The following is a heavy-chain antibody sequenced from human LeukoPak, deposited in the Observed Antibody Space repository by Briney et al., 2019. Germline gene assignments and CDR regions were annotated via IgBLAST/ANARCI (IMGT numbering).Heavy chain of an antibody. J-gene: IGHJ3*02. CDR1: GFTFSSYS. CDR2: ISGSGGST. Sequence: GGSLRLSCAASGFTFSSYSMNWVRQAPGKGLEWVSAISGSGGSTYYADSVKGRFTISRDNAKNSLYLQMNSLRAEDTAVYYCARDTTPRAFDIWDQGKMVTVSS. V-gene: IGHV3-21*01. CDR3: ARDTTPRAFDI. D-gene: IGHD1-1*01.